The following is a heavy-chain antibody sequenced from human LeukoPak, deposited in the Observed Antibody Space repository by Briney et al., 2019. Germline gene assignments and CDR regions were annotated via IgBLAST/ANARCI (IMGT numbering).Heavy chain of an antibody. D-gene: IGHD3-22*01. J-gene: IGHJ6*02. Sequence: ASVKVSCKASGYTFTSYGITWVRQAPGQGLEWMGWISAYNGNTNYAQKLQGRVTMTTDTSTSTAYMELGSLRSDDTAVYYCAREADDSSGYYRPTRNYYYYGMDVWGQGTTVTVSS. V-gene: IGHV1-18*01. CDR1: GYTFTSYG. CDR2: ISAYNGNT. CDR3: AREADDSSGYYRPTRNYYYYGMDV.